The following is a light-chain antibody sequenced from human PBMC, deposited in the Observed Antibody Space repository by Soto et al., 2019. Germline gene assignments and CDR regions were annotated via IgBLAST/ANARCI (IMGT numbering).Light chain of an antibody. Sequence: EIVLTQSPGTLSLSPGERATLFCRASQIVSSSYLAWYQQKPGQAPRLLIYSASTRATGIPDRFSGSGSGTDFTLTISRLEPEDFAVYYCQQYGNSLTWTFGQGTKVEIK. V-gene: IGKV3-20*01. CDR2: SAS. J-gene: IGKJ1*01. CDR1: QIVSSSY. CDR3: QQYGNSLTWT.